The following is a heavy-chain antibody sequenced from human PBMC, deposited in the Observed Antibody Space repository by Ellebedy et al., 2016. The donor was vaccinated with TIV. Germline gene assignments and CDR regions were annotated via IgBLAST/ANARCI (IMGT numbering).Heavy chain of an antibody. J-gene: IGHJ4*02. CDR3: TKGGDWLDFDF. CDR2: ISSGGEST. V-gene: IGHV3-23*01. Sequence: GESLKISCAASGFTFNYYPMSWVRQAPGKGLEWLSTISSGGESTYYADSVQGRFTISRDNSKSTLSLQMNSLRVEDTALYYCTKGGDWLDFDFWGLGALVTVSS. CDR1: GFTFNYYP. D-gene: IGHD2-21*01.